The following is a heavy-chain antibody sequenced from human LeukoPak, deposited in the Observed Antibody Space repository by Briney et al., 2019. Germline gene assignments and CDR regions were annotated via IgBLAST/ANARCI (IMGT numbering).Heavy chain of an antibody. D-gene: IGHD5-12*01. CDR3: ARGRYPTNDFDV. J-gene: IGHJ3*01. Sequence: SETLSLTCAVSGGSISSDGYSWSWIRQPPGKGLEWIGYIYHSGSTYSNPSLKSRVTMSVDRSKNQVSLKLNSVTAADTALYFCARGRYPTNDFDVWGQGTMVTVS. CDR2: IYHSGST. V-gene: IGHV4-30-2*01. CDR1: GGSISSDGYS.